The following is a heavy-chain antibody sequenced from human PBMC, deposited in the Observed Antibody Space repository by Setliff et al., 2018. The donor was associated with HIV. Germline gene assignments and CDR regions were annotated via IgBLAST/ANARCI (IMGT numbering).Heavy chain of an antibody. D-gene: IGHD2-2*01. CDR2: IFYNGRI. CDR3: ARSSVGYVDY. Sequence: PSETLSLTCSVSGASIHSYYWMWIRQPPGKGLEWIGHIFYNGRIDYTPSLKSRLTISVDTSNNQVSLQLSSLTPADTAVYFCARSSVGYVDYLGPGKLVTVSS. J-gene: IGHJ4*02. V-gene: IGHV4-59*01. CDR1: GASIHSYY.